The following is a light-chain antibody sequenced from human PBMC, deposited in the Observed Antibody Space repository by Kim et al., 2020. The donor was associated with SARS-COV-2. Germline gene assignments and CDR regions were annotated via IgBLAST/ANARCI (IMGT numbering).Light chain of an antibody. V-gene: IGKV3-20*01. CDR1: QSVSSSY. CDR2: GAS. CDR3: QQYGRSRYT. Sequence: EIVLSQSPGTLSLSPGERATLSCRASQSVSSSYLAWYQQKPGQAPRLLIYGASSRATGIPDRFSGSGSGTAFTLTISRLEPEDFAVYYCQQYGRSRYTFGQGTKLEI. J-gene: IGKJ2*01.